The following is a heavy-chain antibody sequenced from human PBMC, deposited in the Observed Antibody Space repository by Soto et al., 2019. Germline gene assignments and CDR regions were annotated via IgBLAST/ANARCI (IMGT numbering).Heavy chain of an antibody. CDR1: GYTLTELS. Sequence: GASVKFSCKVSGYTLTELSMHWMRQAPGQGLEWMGWINPNGGATKYAEKFQGRVTLSRDTSIRTAYMELSGLRSDDTAVYYCARGGGTILAPLPWGQGTLVTFSS. J-gene: IGHJ5*02. CDR2: INPNGGAT. CDR3: ARGGGTILAPLP. D-gene: IGHD3-3*01. V-gene: IGHV1-2*02.